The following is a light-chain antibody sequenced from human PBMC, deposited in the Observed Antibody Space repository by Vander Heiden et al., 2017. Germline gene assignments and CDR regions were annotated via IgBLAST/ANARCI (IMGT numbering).Light chain of an antibody. CDR3: LQHNSFPWT. Sequence: DIQMTRSPSPLPPSVGDRVTTTCRARQGIRGDVGWYQQKPGKAPERLIFDASSSQSGVPSRFSGSDSGTEFSLTSSSLQPEDSATYYCLQHNSFPWTFGQGTKVEIK. V-gene: IGKV1-17*01. CDR2: DAS. J-gene: IGKJ1*01. CDR1: QGIRGD.